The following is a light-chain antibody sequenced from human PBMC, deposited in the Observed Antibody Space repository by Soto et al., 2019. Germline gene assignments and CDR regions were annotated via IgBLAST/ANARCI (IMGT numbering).Light chain of an antibody. CDR2: DVS. CDR1: SSDVGGFNF. Sequence: QSALTQPASVSGSPGQSIAISCTGTSSDVGGFNFVSWYQHHPGKAPKLMIYDVSNRPSGVSNRFSGSKSGDTASLTISGLQPQDEADYYCSSYTSSSTLYVFGTGTKLTVL. V-gene: IGLV2-14*03. J-gene: IGLJ1*01. CDR3: SSYTSSSTLYV.